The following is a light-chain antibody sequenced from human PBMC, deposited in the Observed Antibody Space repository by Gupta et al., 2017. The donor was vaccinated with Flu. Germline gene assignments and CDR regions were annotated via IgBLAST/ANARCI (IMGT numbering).Light chain of an antibody. CDR3: AARDDSLDGWV. CDR1: SSNNRNNH. J-gene: IGLJ3*02. CDR2: SDD. Sequence: SSNNRNNHVYWQHHVPGTAPELHKYSDDPPPSGIRVRFSGARSGTSGSLAISGLRSEDEADYFCAARDDSLDGWVFGGGTKLTVL. V-gene: IGLV1-47*01.